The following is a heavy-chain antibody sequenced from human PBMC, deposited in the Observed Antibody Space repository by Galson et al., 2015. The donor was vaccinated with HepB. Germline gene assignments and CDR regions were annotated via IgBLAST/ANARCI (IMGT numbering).Heavy chain of an antibody. V-gene: IGHV3-23*01. CDR3: AKRLTGATSAPFDY. J-gene: IGHJ4*02. CDR2: ISGSGGST. Sequence: SLRLSCAASGFTFSSYAMSWVRQAPGKGLEWVSVISGSGGSTYYADSVKGRFTISRDNSKTTLYLQMNSLRAEDTAVYFCAKRLTGATSAPFDYWGQGTLVTVSS. CDR1: GFTFSSYA. D-gene: IGHD1-20*01.